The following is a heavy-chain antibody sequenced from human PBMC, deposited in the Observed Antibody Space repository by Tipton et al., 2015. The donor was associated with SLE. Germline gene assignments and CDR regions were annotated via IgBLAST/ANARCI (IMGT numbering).Heavy chain of an antibody. J-gene: IGHJ3*02. CDR3: AFDVVVPAARAFDI. D-gene: IGHD2-2*01. Sequence: TLSLTCTVSGGSISSHYWSWIRQPPGKGLEWIGYIYYSGSTNYNPSLKSRVTISVDTSKNQFSLKLSSVTAADTAVYYCAFDVVVPAARAFDIWGQGTMVTVSS. CDR2: IYYSGST. CDR1: GGSISSHY. V-gene: IGHV4-59*11.